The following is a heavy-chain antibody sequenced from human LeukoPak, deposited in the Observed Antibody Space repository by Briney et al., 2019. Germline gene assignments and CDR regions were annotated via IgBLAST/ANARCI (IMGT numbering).Heavy chain of an antibody. CDR2: IWYDGSNE. CDR3: ARDGPNCSGGSCYSGTLDY. J-gene: IGHJ4*02. CDR1: GFTFSSYG. Sequence: PGGSLRLSCAASGFTFSSYGMHWVRQAPGKGLEWVAVIWYDGSNEYYADSVKGRFTISRDNSKNTLYLQMNSLRAVDTAVYYCARDGPNCSGGSCYSGTLDYWGQGTLVTVSS. D-gene: IGHD2-15*01. V-gene: IGHV3-33*01.